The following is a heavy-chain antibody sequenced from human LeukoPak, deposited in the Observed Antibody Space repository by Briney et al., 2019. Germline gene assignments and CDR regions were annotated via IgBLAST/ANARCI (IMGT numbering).Heavy chain of an antibody. CDR2: ISTSGGTI. J-gene: IGHJ2*01. CDR3: ARKSSGWYGYFDL. V-gene: IGHV3-23*01. Sequence: GGSLRLSCAASGFTFSSYAMSWVRQAPGKGLEWVSAISTSGGTIYYADSVKGRFTISRDNAKNSLYLQMNSLRTEDTAIYYCARKSSGWYGYFDLWGRGTLVPVSS. CDR1: GFTFSSYA. D-gene: IGHD6-19*01.